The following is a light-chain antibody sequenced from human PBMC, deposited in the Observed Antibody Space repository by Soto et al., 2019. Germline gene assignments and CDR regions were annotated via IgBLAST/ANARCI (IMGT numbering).Light chain of an antibody. CDR1: SGHSTYT. CDR3: QTWGTGTWE. V-gene: IGLV4-69*01. CDR2: LNSDGSH. J-gene: IGLJ3*02. Sequence: QLVLTQSPSASASLGDSVKLTCTLSSGHSTYTIAWHPQQPEKGPRYLMKLNSDGSHSKGDGIPDRFSGSSSGAERYLTISSLQSQDEADYYCQTWGTGTWEFGGGTKLTVL.